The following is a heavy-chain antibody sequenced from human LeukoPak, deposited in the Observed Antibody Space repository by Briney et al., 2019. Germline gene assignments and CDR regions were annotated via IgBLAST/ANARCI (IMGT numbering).Heavy chain of an antibody. CDR2: INPSGGST. CDR3: ARDPRKAAGVDY. J-gene: IGHJ4*02. V-gene: IGHV1-46*01. D-gene: IGHD6-13*01. Sequence: ASVKVSCKASGYTFTNYYMHWVRQAPGQGLEWMGIINPSGGSTNYAQKFQGRVTMTRDMSTSTVYMELSSLRSEDTAVYYCARDPRKAAGVDYWGQGTLVTVSS. CDR1: GYTFTNYY.